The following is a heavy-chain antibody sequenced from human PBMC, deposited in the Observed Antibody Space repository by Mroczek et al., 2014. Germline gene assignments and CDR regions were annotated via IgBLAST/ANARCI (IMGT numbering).Heavy chain of an antibody. CDR1: RGSINSYF. J-gene: IGHJ5*02. CDR3: AGRLNTHARNWFDP. CDR2: IDTDGNT. Sequence: QVQLQESGPGLVKPSETLSLTCTVSRGSINSYFWSWVRQPAGKGLEWIGRIDTDGNTNYNASLRSRATVSVDMSKSQFFLELTSVTAADTAVYYCAGRLNTHARNWFDPWGQGILVTVSS. V-gene: IGHV4-4*07. D-gene: IGHD2-2*01.